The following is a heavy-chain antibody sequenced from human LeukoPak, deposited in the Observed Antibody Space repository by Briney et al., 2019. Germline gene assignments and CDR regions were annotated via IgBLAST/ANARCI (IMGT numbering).Heavy chain of an antibody. V-gene: IGHV1-69*13. CDR3: ARGILPYSKGGAAY. D-gene: IGHD2-15*01. J-gene: IGHJ4*02. CDR2: IIPIFGTT. CDR1: GGTFSNYA. Sequence: SVKVSCKASGGTFSNYAISWVRQAPGQGLEWMGGIIPIFGTTNYAQKFQGRVTITADESTSTAYMELSSLRSEDTAVYYCARGILPYSKGGAAYWGQGTLVTVSS.